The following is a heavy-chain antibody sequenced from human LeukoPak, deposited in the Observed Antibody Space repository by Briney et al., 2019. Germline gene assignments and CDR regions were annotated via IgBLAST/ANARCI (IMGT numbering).Heavy chain of an antibody. V-gene: IGHV3-23*01. CDR2: ISNNGGYT. CDR1: GFTFSSSA. CDR3: AKQLGYCSDGSCYFPY. Sequence: GGSLRLSCAGSGFTFSSSAMSWVRQAPGKGLEWVSAISNNGGYTYYADSVQGRFTISRDNSKSTLCLQMNSLRAADTAVYYCAKQLGYCSDGSCYFPYWGQGTLVTVSS. J-gene: IGHJ4*02. D-gene: IGHD2-15*01.